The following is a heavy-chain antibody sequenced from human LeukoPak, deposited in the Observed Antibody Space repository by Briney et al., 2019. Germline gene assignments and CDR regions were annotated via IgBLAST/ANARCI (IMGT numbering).Heavy chain of an antibody. V-gene: IGHV1-69*05. CDR3: ARVRIAAAGKNWFDP. D-gene: IGHD6-13*01. Sequence: ASVKVSCKASGGTFSSYAISWVRQGPGQGLEWMGGIIPIFGTANYAQKFQGRVTITTDESTSTAYMELGSLRSEDTAVYYCARVRIAAAGKNWFDPWGQGTLVTVSS. CDR1: GGTFSSYA. J-gene: IGHJ5*02. CDR2: IIPIFGTA.